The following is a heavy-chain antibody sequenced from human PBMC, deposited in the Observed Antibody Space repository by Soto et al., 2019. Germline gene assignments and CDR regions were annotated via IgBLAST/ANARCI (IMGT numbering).Heavy chain of an antibody. V-gene: IGHV3-21*01. CDR3: ARLWGVSTEAENY. CDR1: GFTFSSYS. D-gene: IGHD3-10*01. CDR2: ISSSSSYI. J-gene: IGHJ4*02. Sequence: PGGSLRLSCAASGFTFSSYSMNWVRQAPGKGLEWVSSISSSSSYIYYADSVKGRFTISRDNAKNSLYLQMNSLRAEDTAVYYCARLWGVSTEAENYWGQGTLVTVSS.